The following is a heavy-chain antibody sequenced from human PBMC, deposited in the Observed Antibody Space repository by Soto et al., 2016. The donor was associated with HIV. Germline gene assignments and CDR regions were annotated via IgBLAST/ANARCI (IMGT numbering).Heavy chain of an antibody. V-gene: IGHV3-66*01. D-gene: IGHD1-26*01. Sequence: EVQLVESGGGLVQPGGSLRLSCAASGFTVSSNYMSWVRQAPGKGLEWVSVIYSGGSTYYADSVKGRFTISRDNSKNTLYLQMNSLRAEDTAVYYCARDDLKWRGVGYWGQGTLVTVSS. CDR3: ARDDLKWRGVGY. CDR2: IYSGGST. CDR1: GFTVSSNY. J-gene: IGHJ4*02.